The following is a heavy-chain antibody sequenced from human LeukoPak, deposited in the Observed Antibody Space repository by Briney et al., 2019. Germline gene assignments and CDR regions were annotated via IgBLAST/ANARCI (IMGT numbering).Heavy chain of an antibody. CDR3: ARDNEVAKDGYNWRIFDY. D-gene: IGHD5-24*01. J-gene: IGHJ4*02. Sequence: ASVKVSCKASGYTFTSYDINWVRQATGQGLEWMGWMNPNSGHTGYAQKFQGRVTMTRNTSTSTAYMELSSLRSEDTAVYYCARDNEVAKDGYNWRIFDYWGQGTLVTVSS. CDR2: MNPNSGHT. V-gene: IGHV1-8*01. CDR1: GYTFTSYD.